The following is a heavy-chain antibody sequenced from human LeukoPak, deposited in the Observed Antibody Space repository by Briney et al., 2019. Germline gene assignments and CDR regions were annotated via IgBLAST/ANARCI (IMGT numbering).Heavy chain of an antibody. CDR2: ISGSGGST. V-gene: IGHV3-23*01. J-gene: IGHJ4*02. CDR3: AKVLRGLAYYGDYSD. Sequence: GGPLRLSCAASGFTFSSYAMTWVRQAPGKGLEWVSSISGSGGSTYYADSVKGRFTISKSNSKNTVYLQMNSLRAEDTAVYYCAKVLRGLAYYGDYSDWGQGTLVTVSS. D-gene: IGHD4-17*01. CDR1: GFTFSSYA.